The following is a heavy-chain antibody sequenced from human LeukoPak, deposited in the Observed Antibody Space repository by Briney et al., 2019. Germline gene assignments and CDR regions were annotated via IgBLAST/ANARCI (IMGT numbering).Heavy chain of an antibody. D-gene: IGHD1-26*01. Sequence: PGGSLRLSCAASGFTFRTYTMSWVRQAPGKGLEWVSAISGSGGSTYYADSVKGRFTISRDNSKNTLYLQMNSLRAEDTAVYYCAKRAGRDRPGWDMDVWGQGTTVTVSS. CDR3: AKRAGRDRPGWDMDV. CDR1: GFTFRTYT. V-gene: IGHV3-23*01. J-gene: IGHJ6*02. CDR2: ISGSGGST.